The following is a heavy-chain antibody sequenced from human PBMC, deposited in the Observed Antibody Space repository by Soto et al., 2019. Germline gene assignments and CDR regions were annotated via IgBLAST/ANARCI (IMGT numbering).Heavy chain of an antibody. CDR2: IYYSGST. V-gene: IGHV4-31*03. D-gene: IGHD4-17*01. J-gene: IGHJ5*02. CDR1: GGSISSGGYY. Sequence: SETLSLTCTVSGGSISSGGYYWSWIRQHPGKGLEWIGYIYYSGSTYYNPSLKSRVTISVDTSKNQFSLKLSSVTAADTAVYYCARSATVTSNRFDPWGQGTLVTVSS. CDR3: ARSATVTSNRFDP.